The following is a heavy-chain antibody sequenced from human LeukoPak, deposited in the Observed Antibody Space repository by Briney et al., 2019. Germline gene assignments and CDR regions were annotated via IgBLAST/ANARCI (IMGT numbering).Heavy chain of an antibody. V-gene: IGHV3-7*01. Sequence: PGGSLRLSCAASGFTFSSYWMSWVRQAPGKGLEWVANIKQDGSEKYYVDSVKGRFTISRDNAKNSLYLQMNSLRAEDTAVYYCARFSVDAYNSLDVWGKGTTVTVSS. D-gene: IGHD5-24*01. J-gene: IGHJ6*04. CDR2: IKQDGSEK. CDR3: ARFSVDAYNSLDV. CDR1: GFTFSSYW.